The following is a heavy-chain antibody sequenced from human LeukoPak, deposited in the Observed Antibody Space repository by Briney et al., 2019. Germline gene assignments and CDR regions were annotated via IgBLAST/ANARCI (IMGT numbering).Heavy chain of an antibody. J-gene: IGHJ4*02. V-gene: IGHV1-8*02. CDR1: GYTFTGYY. CDR2: INPNSGNT. CDR3: ARGVEMLVGATGRDY. D-gene: IGHD1-26*01. Sequence: ASVKVSCKASGYTFTGYYMHWVRQAPGQGLEWMGRINPNSGNTGYAQKFQGRVTMTRNTSISTAYMELSSLRSEDTAVYYCARGVEMLVGATGRDYWGQGTLVTVSS.